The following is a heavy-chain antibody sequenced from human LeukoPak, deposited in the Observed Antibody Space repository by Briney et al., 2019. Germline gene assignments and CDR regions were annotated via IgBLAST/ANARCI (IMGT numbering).Heavy chain of an antibody. CDR1: GFTVSSNY. V-gene: IGHV3-66*04. Sequence: GGSLRLSCAASGFTVSSNYMSWVRQAPGKGLEWVSVIYSGGSTYYADSVKGRFTISRDNSKNTLYLQMNSLRAEDTAVYYCARHKVYYYDSSGYSYYWYFDLWGRGTLVTVSS. J-gene: IGHJ2*01. CDR2: IYSGGST. D-gene: IGHD3-22*01. CDR3: ARHKVYYYDSSGYSYYWYFDL.